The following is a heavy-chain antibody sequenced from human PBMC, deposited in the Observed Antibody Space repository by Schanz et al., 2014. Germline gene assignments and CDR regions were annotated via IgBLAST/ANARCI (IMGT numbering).Heavy chain of an antibody. CDR2: MSHDGTNK. Sequence: QVQLVESGGGVVQPGRSLRLSCAASGFTFSSYGMHWVRQAPGKGLEWVTFMSHDGTNKYYTDSVKGRFTISRDNSRNTLYLQMNSLRAEDTAVYYCARVETAGFYSYYYSMAVWGQGTTVTVSS. J-gene: IGHJ6*02. V-gene: IGHV3-30*19. CDR3: ARVETAGFYSYYYSMAV. CDR1: GFTFSSYG. D-gene: IGHD6-13*01.